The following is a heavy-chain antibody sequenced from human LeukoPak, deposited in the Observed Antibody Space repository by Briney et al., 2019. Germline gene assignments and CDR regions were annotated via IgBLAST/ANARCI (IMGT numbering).Heavy chain of an antibody. V-gene: IGHV1-2*02. CDR2: INPNSGGT. D-gene: IGHD2-15*01. Sequence: GASVKVSCKASGYTFTGYYMHWVRQAPGQGLEWMGWINPNSGGTNYAQKFQGRVTMTRDTSISTAYMELSRLRSDDTAVYYCAREHLRVVVVAATRNWFDPWGQGTLVTVSS. CDR3: AREHLRVVVVAATRNWFDP. CDR1: GYTFTGYY. J-gene: IGHJ5*02.